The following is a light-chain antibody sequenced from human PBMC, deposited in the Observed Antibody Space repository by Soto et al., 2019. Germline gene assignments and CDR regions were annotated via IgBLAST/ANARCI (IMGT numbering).Light chain of an antibody. CDR3: QQSDSLPNT. V-gene: IGKV1-33*01. CDR2: DAS. Sequence: DIQMTQSPSSLSASVGDRVTITCRASQDISNYLNWYQQRPGKAPKLLIYDASNLERGVPSRFSGTRSGTHFTFAITSLQPEDVATYYCQQSDSLPNTFGQGTRLEI. CDR1: QDISNY. J-gene: IGKJ5*01.